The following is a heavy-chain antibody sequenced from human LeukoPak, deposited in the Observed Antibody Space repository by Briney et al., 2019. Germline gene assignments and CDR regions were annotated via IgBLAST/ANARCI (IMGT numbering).Heavy chain of an antibody. CDR1: GFTFSSYG. CDR2: ISYDGSNK. CDR3: ARVRPGSNYVDFDY. V-gene: IGHV3-30*03. J-gene: IGHJ4*02. Sequence: PGRSLRLSCAASGFTFSSYGMHWVRQAPGKGLEWVAVISYDGSNKYYADSVKGRFTISRDNSKNTLYLQMNSLRAEDAAVYYCARVRPGSNYVDFDYWGQGTLVTVSS. D-gene: IGHD4-11*01.